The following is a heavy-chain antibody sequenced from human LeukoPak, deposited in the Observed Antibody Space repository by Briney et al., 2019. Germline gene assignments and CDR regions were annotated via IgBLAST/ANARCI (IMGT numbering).Heavy chain of an antibody. CDR1: GYTFTDFY. V-gene: IGHV1-2*02. CDR2: INPNSGDT. J-gene: IGHJ6*03. CDR3: ARDRHMDV. Sequence: ASVKVSCKAFGYTFTDFYIHWVRQAPGQGLEWMGWINPNSGDTNYAQKFQGRVTMTRDSSISTAYMEVSRLRSDDTAVFYCARDRHMDVWGKGTTVTVSS.